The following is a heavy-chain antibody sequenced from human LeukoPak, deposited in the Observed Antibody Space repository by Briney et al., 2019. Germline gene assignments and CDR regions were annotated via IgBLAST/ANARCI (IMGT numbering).Heavy chain of an antibody. CDR2: ISWNSGSI. CDR1: GFTFSSYA. J-gene: IGHJ5*02. Sequence: PGGSLRLSCAASGFTFSSYAMSWVRQAPGKGLEWVSGISWNSGSIGYADSVKGRFTISRDNAKNSLYLQMNSLRAEDTALYYCAKGYYDILNPNWFDPWGQGTLVTVSS. V-gene: IGHV3-9*01. D-gene: IGHD3-9*01. CDR3: AKGYYDILNPNWFDP.